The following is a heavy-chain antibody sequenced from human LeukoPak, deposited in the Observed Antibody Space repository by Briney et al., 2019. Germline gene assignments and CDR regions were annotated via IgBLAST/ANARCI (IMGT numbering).Heavy chain of an antibody. Sequence: GGSLRLSCAASGFIFSDYYMSWIRQAPGKGLEWVSYISSSGSTMYYTDSVKGRFTISRDNAKDSLYLQMNSLRAEDTAVYYCARHLLSTYTSKWDAFDLWGQGTMVTVSS. CDR2: ISSSGSTM. V-gene: IGHV3-11*01. CDR3: ARHLLSTYTSKWDAFDL. D-gene: IGHD6-13*01. CDR1: GFIFSDYY. J-gene: IGHJ3*01.